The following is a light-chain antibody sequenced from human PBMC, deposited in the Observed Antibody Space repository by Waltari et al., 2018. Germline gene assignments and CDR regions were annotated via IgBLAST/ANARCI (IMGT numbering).Light chain of an antibody. CDR1: QRVGRT. J-gene: IGKJ1*01. V-gene: IGKV3-20*01. CDR3: QHYVRLPVT. Sequence: IVLTQSPGTLSLSPGDRATLSCRSSQRVGRTLAWYQTRPGQAPRLLIYGASTRATAIPDRFSGSGSGTDFSLTISRLEPEDFAVYYCQHYVRLPVTFGQGTTVEIK. CDR2: GAS.